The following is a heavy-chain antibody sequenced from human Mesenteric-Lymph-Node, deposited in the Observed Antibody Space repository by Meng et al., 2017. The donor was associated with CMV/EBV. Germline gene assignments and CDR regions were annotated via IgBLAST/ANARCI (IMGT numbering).Heavy chain of an antibody. CDR3: AREVGGQYYFDY. CDR1: GCNCTGYY. Sequence: ASGKVSCKASGCNCTGYYRHWVRQAPGQGLEWMGTINPTDGSTIYAQRFQGRVTMTRDTSMTTVYIDLSSLRSDDTAVYFCAREVGGQYYFDYWGQGTLVTVSS. V-gene: IGHV1-46*01. D-gene: IGHD3-16*01. J-gene: IGHJ4*02. CDR2: INPTDGST.